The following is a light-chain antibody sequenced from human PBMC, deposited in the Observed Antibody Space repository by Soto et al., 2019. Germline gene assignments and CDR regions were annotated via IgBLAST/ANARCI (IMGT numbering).Light chain of an antibody. J-gene: IGKJ1*01. CDR3: HQYNSKPWT. V-gene: IGKV1-5*03. CDR1: QTISTW. CDR2: KMS. Sequence: DIQITQSPSTLSASVGDRVTITCRASQTISTWLAWYQQKPGKAPKLLIYKMSTLESGVPSRFSGGGSGTEATLTISSLQPDDFATYYCHQYNSKPWTFGQGTKVDIK.